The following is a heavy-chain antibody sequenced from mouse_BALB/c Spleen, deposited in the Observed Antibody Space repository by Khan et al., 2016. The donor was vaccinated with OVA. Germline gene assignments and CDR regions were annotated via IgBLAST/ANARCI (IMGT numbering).Heavy chain of an antibody. CDR3: VRGGKFAY. CDR1: GYTFTDYA. J-gene: IGHJ3*01. Sequence: QVQLQQSGAELVRPGVSVKISCKASGYTFTDYAMPWVKQRHAKSLEWIGVISTIYGAADYNQKFQGKASMTVDRSSSTVYMELARRTSEDSAIYYCVRGGKFAYWGQGTLVTVSA. D-gene: IGHD1-1*02. CDR2: ISTIYGAA. V-gene: IGHV1S137*01.